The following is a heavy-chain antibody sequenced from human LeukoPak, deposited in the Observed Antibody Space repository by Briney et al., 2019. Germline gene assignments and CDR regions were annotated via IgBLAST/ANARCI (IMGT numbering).Heavy chain of an antibody. CDR3: ARAPTFLGGFDP. CDR1: GGTFSSYT. V-gene: IGHV1-69*02. CDR2: IIPILGIA. D-gene: IGHD3-16*01. Sequence: SVKVSCKASGGTFSSYTISWVRQAPGQGLEWMGRIIPILGIANYTQKFQGRVTITADKSTSTAYMELSSLRSEDTAVYYCARAPTFLGGFDPWGQGTLVTVSS. J-gene: IGHJ5*02.